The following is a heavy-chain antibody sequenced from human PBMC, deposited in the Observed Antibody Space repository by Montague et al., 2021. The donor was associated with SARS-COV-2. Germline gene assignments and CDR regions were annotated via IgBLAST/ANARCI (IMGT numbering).Heavy chain of an antibody. D-gene: IGHD4-11*01. V-gene: IGHV4-34*01. CDR1: GGSFSGYY. J-gene: IGHJ6*02. CDR2: INHSGST. Sequence: SETLSLTCAVYGGSFSGYYWTWIRQSPRRGLEWIGEINHSGSTNYNPSLKSRVTISVDTSKNQFSLKLSSVTAADTAVYYCACGEITTRGLIYYYGMDVRGQGTPVTVSS. CDR3: ACGEITTRGLIYYYGMDV.